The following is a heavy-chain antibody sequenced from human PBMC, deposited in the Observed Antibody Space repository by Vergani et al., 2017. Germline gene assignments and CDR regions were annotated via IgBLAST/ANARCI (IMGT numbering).Heavy chain of an antibody. D-gene: IGHD4-11*01. CDR3: ARVNTETNGHLYYYYYMDV. Sequence: QVPLHHWGGGLLTPSETLSLTCVVNGGSFTSYHWTWIRQSPGEGLEWVGDIDHTGRPDYNPSLKSRLTMSVDKSRNQFSLTLNSVTATDTAIYFCARVNTETNGHLYYYYYMDVWVQGTAVTVS. CDR2: IDHTGRP. J-gene: IGHJ6*03. CDR1: GGSFTSYH. V-gene: IGHV4-34*01.